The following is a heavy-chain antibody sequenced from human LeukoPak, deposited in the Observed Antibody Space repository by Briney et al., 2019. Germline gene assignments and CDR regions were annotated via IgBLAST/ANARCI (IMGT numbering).Heavy chain of an antibody. CDR3: ARHPPRHRGITMVRGVHFDY. Sequence: SETLSLTCTVSGGSISSSSYYWSWIRQPPGKGLEWIGEINHSGSTNYNPSLKSRVTISVDTSKNQFSLKLSSVTAADTAVYYCARHPPRHRGITMVRGVHFDYWGQGTLVTVSS. V-gene: IGHV4-39*01. CDR1: GGSISSSSYY. CDR2: INHSGST. D-gene: IGHD3-10*01. J-gene: IGHJ4*02.